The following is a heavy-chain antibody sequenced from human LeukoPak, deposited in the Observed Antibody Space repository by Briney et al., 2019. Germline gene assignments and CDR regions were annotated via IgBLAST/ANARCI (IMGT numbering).Heavy chain of an antibody. J-gene: IGHJ4*02. Sequence: GESLKISCKGSGYSFTTYWIGWVRQMPGKGLEWMGIIYPADSDTTYSPSFQGQVTISVDKSISTAYPQWSSLKASDTAMYYCARHRRKSIIGTASSRGFDSWGQGTLVTVSS. CDR1: GYSFTTYW. CDR3: ARHRRKSIIGTASSRGFDS. CDR2: IYPADSDT. D-gene: IGHD3-10*01. V-gene: IGHV5-51*01.